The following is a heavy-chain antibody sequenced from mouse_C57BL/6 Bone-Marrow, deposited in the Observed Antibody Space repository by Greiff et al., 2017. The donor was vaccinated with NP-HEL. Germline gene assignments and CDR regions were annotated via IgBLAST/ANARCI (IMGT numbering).Heavy chain of an antibody. CDR1: GYTFTSYW. D-gene: IGHD1-1*01. CDR3: ARHYYGSSLDY. V-gene: IGHV1-69*01. J-gene: IGHJ2*01. Sequence: QVQLQQPGAELVMPGASVKLSCKASGYTFTSYWMHWVKQRPGQGLEWIGEIDPSDSYTNYNQKFKGKSTLTVDKSSSTAYMQLSSRTSEDSAVYYCARHYYGSSLDYWGQGTTLTVSS. CDR2: IDPSDSYT.